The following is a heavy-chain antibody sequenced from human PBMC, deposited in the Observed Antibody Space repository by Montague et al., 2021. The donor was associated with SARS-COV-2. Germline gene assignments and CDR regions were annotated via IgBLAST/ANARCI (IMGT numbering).Heavy chain of an antibody. CDR3: ARGRPVQGSFRHFDSISSGALDI. J-gene: IGHJ3*02. Sequence: SETLSLTCAVSRGSFSNYYWTWIRQSLGKGLEWIGEINQGGAPNXTPSLKSRVTISLDTSKKQISLKLNSVTVADTAVFFCARGRPVQGSFRHFDSISSGALDIWAQGSLVIVSS. CDR1: RGSFSNYY. V-gene: IGHV4-34*01. CDR2: INQGGAP. D-gene: IGHD3-9*01.